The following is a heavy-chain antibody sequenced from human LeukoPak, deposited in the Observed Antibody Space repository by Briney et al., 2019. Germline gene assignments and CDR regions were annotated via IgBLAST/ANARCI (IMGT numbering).Heavy chain of an antibody. D-gene: IGHD3-10*01. Sequence: GGSLRLSCAASGFTFSSYAMHWVRQAPGKGLEWVAVISYDGSNKYYADSVKGRFTISRDNSKNTLYLQTGSLRAEDMAVYYCARDRVTMVRGAPAYYYYYGMDVWGQGTTVTVSS. J-gene: IGHJ6*02. CDR3: ARDRVTMVRGAPAYYYYYGMDV. CDR2: ISYDGSNK. V-gene: IGHV3-30*14. CDR1: GFTFSSYA.